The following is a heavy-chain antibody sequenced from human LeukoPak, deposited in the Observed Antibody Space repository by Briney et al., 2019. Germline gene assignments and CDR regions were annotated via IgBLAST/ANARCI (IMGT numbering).Heavy chain of an antibody. CDR2: ISGSAGGA. CDR3: AKGTYSSGWGAFDI. Sequence: PGGSLRLSCAASGFTFSSYAMNWVRQAPGKGLEWVSSISGSAGGAYYADSVKGRFTISRDNSKNTLYLQMNSLRAEDTAVYYCAKGTYSSGWGAFDIWGQGTMVTVSS. V-gene: IGHV3-23*01. CDR1: GFTFSSYA. D-gene: IGHD6-19*01. J-gene: IGHJ3*02.